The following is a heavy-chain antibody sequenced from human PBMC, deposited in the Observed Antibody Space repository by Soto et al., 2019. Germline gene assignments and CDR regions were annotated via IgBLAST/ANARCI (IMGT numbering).Heavy chain of an antibody. J-gene: IGHJ4*02. CDR2: IYYSGST. CDR3: ARLGRDGYDNRIDY. Sequence: NPSETLSLTCTVSGGSISSSSYYWGWIRQPPGKGLEWIGSIYYSGSTYYNPSLKSRVTISVDTSKNQFSLKLSSVTAADTAVYYCARLGRDGYDNRIDYWGQGTLVTVSS. CDR1: GGSISSSSYY. D-gene: IGHD5-12*01. V-gene: IGHV4-39*01.